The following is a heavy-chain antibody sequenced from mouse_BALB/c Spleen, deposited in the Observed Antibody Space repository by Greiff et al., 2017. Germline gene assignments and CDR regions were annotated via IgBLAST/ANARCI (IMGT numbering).Heavy chain of an antibody. D-gene: IGHD2-4*01. CDR1: GFSLTTYG. CDR2: IWAGGST. J-gene: IGHJ2*01. CDR3: ARDMGDYDEGGFDY. V-gene: IGHV2-9*02. Sequence: VKLVESGPGLVAPSQSLSITCTVSGFSLTTYGVHWVRQPPGKGLEWLGVIWAGGSTNFNSALMSRLSISKDNSKSQVFLKMNSLQTDDTAMYYCARDMGDYDEGGFDYWGQGTTLTVSS.